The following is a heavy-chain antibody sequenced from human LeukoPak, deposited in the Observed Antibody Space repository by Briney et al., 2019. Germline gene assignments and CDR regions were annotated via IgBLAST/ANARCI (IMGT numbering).Heavy chain of an antibody. D-gene: IGHD3-22*01. J-gene: IGHJ5*02. CDR2: IYYSGRT. V-gene: IGHV4-59*02. CDR1: GASVNSNC. CDR3: ARDRDYDDNSEGWFDP. Sequence: SETLSLTCSVSGASVNSNCWNWIRQPPGKGLEWIGNIYYSGRTNCNPSLRSRVTISVDTAKNQFSLKLNSATSADTAVYYCARDRDYDDNSEGWFDPWGQGTLVTVSS.